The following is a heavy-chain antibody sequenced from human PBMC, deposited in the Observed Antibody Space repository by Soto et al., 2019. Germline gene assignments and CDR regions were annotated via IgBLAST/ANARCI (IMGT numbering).Heavy chain of an antibody. CDR3: AGGGVLGVITRTRAYYGMSV. CDR2: IDPSDSYT. J-gene: IGHJ6*02. Sequence: LGESLKISCKGSGYSFTSYWISWVRQMPGKGLEWMGRIDPSDSYTNYSPSFQGHVTISADKSISTAYLQWSSLKASDTAMYYCAGGGVLGVITRTRAYYGMSVWAQGTTVTVSS. D-gene: IGHD3-10*01. V-gene: IGHV5-10-1*01. CDR1: GYSFTSYW.